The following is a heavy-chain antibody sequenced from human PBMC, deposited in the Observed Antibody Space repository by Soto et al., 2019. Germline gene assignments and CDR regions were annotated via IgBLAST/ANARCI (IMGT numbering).Heavy chain of an antibody. CDR3: ARDGNGYSSGWFQN. CDR1: GFTFSSYE. CDR2: ISKSGSTI. J-gene: IGHJ4*02. Sequence: EVQLVESGGGLVQPGGSLRLSCAASGFTFSSYEMNWVRQAPGKGLEWVSYISKSGSTIYYADSVKGRFTISRDNDRNSLYLQMYSLRAEDTAVYYCARDGNGYSSGWFQNWGQGTLVTVSS. V-gene: IGHV3-48*03. D-gene: IGHD6-19*01.